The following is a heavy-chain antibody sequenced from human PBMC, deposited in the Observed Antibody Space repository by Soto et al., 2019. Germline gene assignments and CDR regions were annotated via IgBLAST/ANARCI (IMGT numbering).Heavy chain of an antibody. J-gene: IGHJ4*02. CDR1: GGSISSGDYY. Sequence: ASETLSLTCSVSGGSISSGDYYWNWIRQPPGKGLEWIGHIYYSGSTYYNPSLKSRVTISVDTSKNQFSLNLSSVTAADTAVYYCARWVEVSLDYFDSWGQGTPVTVSS. V-gene: IGHV4-30-4*01. CDR3: ARWVEVSLDYFDS. D-gene: IGHD2-15*01. CDR2: IYYSGST.